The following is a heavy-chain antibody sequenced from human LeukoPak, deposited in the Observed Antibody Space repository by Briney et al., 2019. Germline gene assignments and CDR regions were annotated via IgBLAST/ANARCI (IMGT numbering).Heavy chain of an antibody. CDR1: GFTVSSNY. Sequence: GGSLRLSCAASGFTVSSNYMSWVRQAPGKGLEWVSVIYSGGSTYYADSVKGRFTISRDNSKNTLYLQMNSLRAEDTALYYCAKDTGSGDGYDYFDYWGQGTLVTVSS. J-gene: IGHJ4*02. D-gene: IGHD5-24*01. CDR3: AKDTGSGDGYDYFDY. V-gene: IGHV3-53*05. CDR2: IYSGGST.